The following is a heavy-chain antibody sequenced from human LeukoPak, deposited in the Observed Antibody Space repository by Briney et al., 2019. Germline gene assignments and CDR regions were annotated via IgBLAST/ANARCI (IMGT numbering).Heavy chain of an antibody. Sequence: GGSLRLSCAASGFTVSSNYMSWVRQAPGKGLEWVSVIYSGGRTYYADSVKGRFTISRDNSKNTLYLQMNILSAEDTAVYYCARDRPMYSSGWPYWGQGTLVTVSS. CDR3: ARDRPMYSSGWPY. J-gene: IGHJ4*02. CDR2: IYSGGRT. D-gene: IGHD6-19*01. V-gene: IGHV3-66*01. CDR1: GFTVSSNY.